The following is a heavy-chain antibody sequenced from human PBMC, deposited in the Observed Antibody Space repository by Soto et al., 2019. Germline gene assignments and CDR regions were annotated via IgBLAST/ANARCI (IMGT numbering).Heavy chain of an antibody. CDR2: INPNNGGT. CDR1: GYTFTGYY. CDR3: ARCQYYYDSSGRRGALDI. V-gene: IGHV1-2*02. D-gene: IGHD3-22*01. J-gene: IGHJ3*02. Sequence: ASVKVSCKASGYTFTGYYMHWVRQAPGQGLEWMGWINPNNGGTDYAQEFQGRVTLTRDTSISTTYMEVRRLRSDDTAVYYCARCQYYYDSSGRRGALDIWGQGTMVTVSS.